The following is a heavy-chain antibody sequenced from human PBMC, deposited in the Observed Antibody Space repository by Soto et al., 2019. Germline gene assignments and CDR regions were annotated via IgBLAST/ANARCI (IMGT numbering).Heavy chain of an antibody. V-gene: IGHV4-31*03. CDR1: GGSIRSSGYY. CDR2: LYYRGNT. D-gene: IGHD6-13*01. J-gene: IGHJ6*02. Sequence: SETLSLTCTVSGGSIRSSGYYWNWIRQYPGKGLEWVGYLYYRGNTHYNASLKSRVTISVDTSRNQFSLKLSSVTAADTAVYYCARDVAAGGVYYYAMDVWGQGTTVTVSS. CDR3: ARDVAAGGVYYYAMDV.